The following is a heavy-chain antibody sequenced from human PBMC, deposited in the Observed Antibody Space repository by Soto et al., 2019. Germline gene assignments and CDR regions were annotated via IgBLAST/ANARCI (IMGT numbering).Heavy chain of an antibody. V-gene: IGHV1-18*01. J-gene: IGHJ5*02. D-gene: IGHD2-8*01. CDR3: ARDMVYTNWFDP. Sequence: QVQLVQCGAEVKKPGVSLNVSCKASGYTFTSYGISWVRQAPGQGLEWMGWISAYNGNTNYAQKLQGRVTMTTDTSTSTAYMELRSLRSDDTAVYYCARDMVYTNWFDPWGQGTLVTVSS. CDR1: GYTFTSYG. CDR2: ISAYNGNT.